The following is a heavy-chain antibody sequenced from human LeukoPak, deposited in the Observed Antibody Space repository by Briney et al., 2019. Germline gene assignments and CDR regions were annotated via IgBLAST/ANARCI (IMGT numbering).Heavy chain of an antibody. J-gene: IGHJ6*02. CDR2: IKQDESEK. V-gene: IGHV3-7*03. CDR3: ARGGGLDV. D-gene: IGHD3-16*01. Sequence: GGSLRLSCTASGFSFSNYWMSWVRQAPGEGLEWVASIKQDESEKYYVDSVKGRFTTSRDNAKSSLYLQMNALRGEDTAVYYCARGGGLDVWGQGATVTVSS. CDR1: GFSFSNYW.